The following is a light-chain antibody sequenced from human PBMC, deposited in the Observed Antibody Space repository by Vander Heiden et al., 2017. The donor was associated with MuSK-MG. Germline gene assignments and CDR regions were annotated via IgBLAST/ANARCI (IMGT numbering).Light chain of an antibody. Sequence: EIVLTQSPATLSLSPGERATLSCRASQSVKFYLAWYQQRPGQAPRLLISDVSSRATGVPARFSGSGSGTDFTLTISSLELEDFAIYFCQQRYSWPLTFGGGTKVEIK. CDR1: QSVKFY. J-gene: IGKJ4*01. CDR2: DVS. V-gene: IGKV3-11*01. CDR3: QQRYSWPLT.